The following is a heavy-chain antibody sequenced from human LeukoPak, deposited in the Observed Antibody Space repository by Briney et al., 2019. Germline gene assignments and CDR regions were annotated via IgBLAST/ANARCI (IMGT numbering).Heavy chain of an antibody. V-gene: IGHV3-74*01. J-gene: IGHJ4*02. CDR2: INSDGSSK. D-gene: IGHD3-16*01. CDR1: GFTFSSYW. CDR3: VLRGGATDY. Sequence: GGSLRLSCGASGFTFSSYWMHWVRQAPGKGLVWVSRINSDGSSKSYADSVKGRFTISRDNSKNTLYLQMNSLRAEDTAVYYCVLRGGATDYWGQGTLVTVSS.